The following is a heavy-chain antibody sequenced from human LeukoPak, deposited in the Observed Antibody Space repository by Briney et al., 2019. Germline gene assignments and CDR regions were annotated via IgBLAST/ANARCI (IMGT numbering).Heavy chain of an antibody. CDR3: AKDKVAVAGYYFDY. D-gene: IGHD6-19*01. Sequence: GGSLRLSCAASGFTFSSYAMSWVRQAPGKGLEWVSAISGSGGSTYYADSVKGRFTISRGNSKNTLYLQMNSLRAEDTAVYHCAKDKVAVAGYYFDYWGQGILVTVSS. CDR2: ISGSGGST. CDR1: GFTFSSYA. J-gene: IGHJ4*02. V-gene: IGHV3-23*01.